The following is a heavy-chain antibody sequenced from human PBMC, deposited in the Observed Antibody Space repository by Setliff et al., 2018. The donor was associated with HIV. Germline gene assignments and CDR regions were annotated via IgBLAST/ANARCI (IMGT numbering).Heavy chain of an antibody. Sequence: GGSLRLSCAASGFTFSYYSMNWVRQAPGKGLEWVSYISGTSSTIYYSDSVKGRFTISRDDAKNSLHLQMNSLRAEDTAVYYCARGVVVAAHNWFDPWGQGTLVTVSS. CDR2: ISGTSSTI. D-gene: IGHD2-15*01. V-gene: IGHV3-48*01. CDR3: ARGVVVAAHNWFDP. CDR1: GFTFSYYS. J-gene: IGHJ5*02.